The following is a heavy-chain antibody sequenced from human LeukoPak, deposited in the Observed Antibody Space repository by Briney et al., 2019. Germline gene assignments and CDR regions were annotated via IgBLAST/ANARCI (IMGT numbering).Heavy chain of an antibody. V-gene: IGHV4-30-2*01. J-gene: IGHJ4*02. Sequence: PSETLSLTCTVSGGSIGSGGYFWSWIRQPPGKALGWIGYIYHSGSTYYNPSLKSRVTISVDRSKNQFSLKLSSVTAADTAVYYCARRLYYYDSSGYRDWGQGTLVTVSS. D-gene: IGHD3-22*01. CDR3: ARRLYYYDSSGYRD. CDR2: IYHSGST. CDR1: GGSIGSGGYF.